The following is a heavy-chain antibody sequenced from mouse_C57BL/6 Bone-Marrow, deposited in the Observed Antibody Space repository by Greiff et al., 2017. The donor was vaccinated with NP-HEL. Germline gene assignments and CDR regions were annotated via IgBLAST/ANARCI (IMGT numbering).Heavy chain of an antibody. CDR3: ARHGYYDYDAMDY. CDR1: GFTFSDYY. J-gene: IGHJ4*01. D-gene: IGHD2-1*01. Sequence: EVMLVESGGGLVQPGGSLKLSCAASGFTFSDYYMYWVRQTPEKRLEWVAYISNGGGSTYYLDTVKGRFTISRDNAKNTLYLQMSRLKSEDTAMYYCARHGYYDYDAMDYWGQGTSVTVSS. CDR2: ISNGGGST. V-gene: IGHV5-12*01.